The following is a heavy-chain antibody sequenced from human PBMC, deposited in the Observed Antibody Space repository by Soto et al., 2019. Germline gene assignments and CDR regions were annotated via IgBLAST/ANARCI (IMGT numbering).Heavy chain of an antibody. CDR3: ARGRSNYGSLPMDV. D-gene: IGHD3-10*01. J-gene: IGHJ6*03. CDR2: ISSSSSTI. CDR1: GFTFSSYS. V-gene: IGHV3-48*01. Sequence: EVQLVESGGGLVQPGGSLRLSCAASGFTFSSYSMNWVRQAPGKGLEWVSYISSSSSTIYYADSVKGRLTISRDNAKNSLYLQMNSLRAEDTAVYYCARGRSNYGSLPMDVWGKGTTVTVSS.